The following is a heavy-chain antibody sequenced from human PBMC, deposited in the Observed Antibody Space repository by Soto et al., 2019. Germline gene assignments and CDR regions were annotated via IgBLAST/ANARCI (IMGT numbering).Heavy chain of an antibody. CDR2: TYYRSKWYN. CDR1: GDSVSSNSAA. V-gene: IGHV6-1*01. Sequence: PSQTLSLTCAISGDSVSSNSAAWNWIRQSPSRGLEWLGRTYYRSKWYNDYAVSVKSRITINPDTSKNQFSLQLNSVTPEDTAVYYCARDLLDILTGWDAFEIRGQGTMVTVSS. J-gene: IGHJ3*02. CDR3: ARDLLDILTGWDAFEI. D-gene: IGHD3-9*01.